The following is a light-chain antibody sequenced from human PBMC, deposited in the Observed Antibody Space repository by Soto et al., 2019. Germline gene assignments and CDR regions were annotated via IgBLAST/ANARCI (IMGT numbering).Light chain of an antibody. CDR3: QHYDDPPHT. V-gene: IGKV1-33*01. CDR1: QDVTNH. CDR2: DAS. Sequence: DIRMTQSPSSLSVSVGDRVTITCQASQDVTNHLNWYQQTPGKAPRLLIYDASNLQTGVPSRFSGSGFGTDFTLTINSLQPEDIATYHCQHYDDPPHTFGQGTKLDIK. J-gene: IGKJ2*01.